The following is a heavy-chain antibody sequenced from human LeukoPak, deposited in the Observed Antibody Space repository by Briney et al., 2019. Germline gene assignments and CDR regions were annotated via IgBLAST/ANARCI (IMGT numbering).Heavy chain of an antibody. Sequence: GGSLRLSCADSGFTFSGYEMNWVRQAPGKGLEWVSYISSSGSTIYYADSAKGRFTISRDNAKNSLYLQMNSLRAEDTAVYYCARNIRWYFDLWGRGTLVTVSS. V-gene: IGHV3-48*03. CDR1: GFTFSGYE. CDR3: ARNIRWYFDL. CDR2: ISSSGSTI. D-gene: IGHD2-2*02. J-gene: IGHJ2*01.